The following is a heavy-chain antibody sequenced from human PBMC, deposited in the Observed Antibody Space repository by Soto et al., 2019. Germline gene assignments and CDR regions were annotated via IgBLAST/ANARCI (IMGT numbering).Heavy chain of an antibody. CDR2: VYPRDSDT. V-gene: IGHV5-51*01. Sequence: PGESLKISCKASGYIFIDYWIGWVRQMPGKGLEWMGIVYPRDSDTRYSPSFQGQVTISADRSTGTAFLQWRSLKASDTALYYCVIPRLPGHSDQLTSRGQR. D-gene: IGHD3-16*01. J-gene: IGHJ4*02. CDR3: VIPRLPGHSDQLTS. CDR1: GYIFIDYW.